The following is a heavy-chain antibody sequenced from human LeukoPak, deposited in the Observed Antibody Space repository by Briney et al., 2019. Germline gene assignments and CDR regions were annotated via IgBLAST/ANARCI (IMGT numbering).Heavy chain of an antibody. J-gene: IGHJ4*02. CDR3: AKDRELLHGVLFDY. CDR1: GFTFDDYA. V-gene: IGHV3-9*01. CDR2: ISWNSGSI. D-gene: IGHD1-26*01. Sequence: GGSLRLSCAASGFTFDDYAMHWVRQAPGKGLEWVSGISWNSGSIGYADSVKGRFTISRDNAKNSLYLQMNSLRAEDTAVYYCAKDRELLHGVLFDYWGQGTLVTVSS.